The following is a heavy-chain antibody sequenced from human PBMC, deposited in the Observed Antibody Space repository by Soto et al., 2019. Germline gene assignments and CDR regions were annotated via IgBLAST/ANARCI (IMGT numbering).Heavy chain of an antibody. J-gene: IGHJ5*02. CDR2: IATYNSNS. CDR3: ATVPLGVVIWFDP. Sequence: HLVQSGPEVKKPGASITVSCKTTGDTFTNFGLSWVRQAPGHALEWMGCIATYNSNSNYAQKFQGRLTVSTNTSMSTGYMQLKSLPYADSAVYYCATVPLGVVIWFDPWGQGTLVTVSS. V-gene: IGHV1-18*01. D-gene: IGHD3-10*01. CDR1: GDTFTNFG.